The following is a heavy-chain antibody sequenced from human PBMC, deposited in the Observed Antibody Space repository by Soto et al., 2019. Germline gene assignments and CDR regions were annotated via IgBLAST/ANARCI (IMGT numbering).Heavy chain of an antibody. V-gene: IGHV1-2*04. D-gene: IGHD3-10*01. CDR2: NNPNSGGT. CDR1: GYTFTGYY. J-gene: IGHJ6*02. Sequence: ASVKVSCKASGYTFTGYYMHWVRQAPGQGLEWMGWNNPNSGGTNYAQKFQGWVTMTRDTSISTAYMELSRLRSDDTAVYYCARGGSLWFGELSAYYYGMDVWGQGTTVTVSS. CDR3: ARGGSLWFGELSAYYYGMDV.